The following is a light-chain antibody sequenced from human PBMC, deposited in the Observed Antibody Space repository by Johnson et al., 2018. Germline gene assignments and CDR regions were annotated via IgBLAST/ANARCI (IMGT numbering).Light chain of an antibody. CDR2: ENN. CDR3: VKWDSSLSAGNV. CDR1: SSNIGNNY. V-gene: IGLV1-51*02. Sequence: QSVLTQPPSVSAAPGQKVTISCSGSSSNIGNNYVSWYQQLPGTAPKLLIYENNKRPSGIPDRFSGSKSGTSATLGITGLQTGDEADYYCVKWDSSLSAGNVFGTGTKVTVL. J-gene: IGLJ1*01.